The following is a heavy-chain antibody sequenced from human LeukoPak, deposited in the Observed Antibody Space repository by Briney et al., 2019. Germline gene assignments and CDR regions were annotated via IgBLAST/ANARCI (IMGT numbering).Heavy chain of an antibody. V-gene: IGHV3-23*01. CDR3: AKGRRSGSGDYFDY. D-gene: IGHD1-26*01. CDR1: GFTFSSYS. J-gene: IGHJ4*02. Sequence: PGRSLRLSCAASGFTFSSYSMSWVRQAPGNGLEWVSAISGSGGSTYYADSVKGRFTISRDNSKNTLYLEMNSLRAEDTAVYYCAKGRRSGSGDYFDYWGQGTLVTVSS. CDR2: ISGSGGST.